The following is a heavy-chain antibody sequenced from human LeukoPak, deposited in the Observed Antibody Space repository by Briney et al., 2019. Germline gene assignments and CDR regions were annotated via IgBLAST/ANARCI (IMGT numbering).Heavy chain of an antibody. CDR1: GGSISSYY. D-gene: IGHD3-3*01. CDR3: ARCVEDYDCWSGSLPYYYYYMDV. Sequence: SETLSLTCTVSGGSISSYYWSWIRQPPGKGLEWIGYIYYSGSTNYNPSLKSRVTIPVDTSKNQFYLKLSSVTAADTAVYYCARCVEDYDCWSGSLPYYYYYMDVWGKGTTVTVSS. CDR2: IYYSGST. V-gene: IGHV4-59*01. J-gene: IGHJ6*03.